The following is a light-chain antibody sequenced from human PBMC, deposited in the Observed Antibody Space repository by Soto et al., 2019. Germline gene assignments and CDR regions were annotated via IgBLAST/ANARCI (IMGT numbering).Light chain of an antibody. Sequence: QSVLTQPPSASGTPGQRVTISCSGSSSNIGSNYVYWYQQLPGTAPKLLIYRNNQRPSGVRDRFSGSKSGTSASLAISGLRSEDEADYYCAAWDDSLSVFYVFETGTKLTVL. CDR3: AAWDDSLSVFYV. CDR1: SSNIGSNY. V-gene: IGLV1-47*01. J-gene: IGLJ1*01. CDR2: RNN.